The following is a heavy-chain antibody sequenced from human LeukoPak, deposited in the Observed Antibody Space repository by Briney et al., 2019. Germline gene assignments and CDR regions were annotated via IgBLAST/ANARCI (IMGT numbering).Heavy chain of an antibody. Sequence: PSETLSLTCAVYGWSFNDYYWNWIRQPPGKGLERVGEINARGDTNFNPSLKSRVTISVDTSKSQFSLTLTSMIAADTAVYYCARGQVPAARGYNWFDPWGQGTLVTVSS. CDR1: GWSFNDYY. CDR3: ARGQVPAARGYNWFDP. CDR2: INARGDT. D-gene: IGHD2-2*01. V-gene: IGHV4-34*01. J-gene: IGHJ5*02.